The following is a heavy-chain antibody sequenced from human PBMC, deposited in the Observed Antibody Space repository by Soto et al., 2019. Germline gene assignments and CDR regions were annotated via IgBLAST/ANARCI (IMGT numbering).Heavy chain of an antibody. CDR1: GFSFSGYY. CDR2: ISNSGDTI. Sequence: QVQLVESGGGLVKPGGSLRLSCAASGFSFSGYYMSWIRQAPGRRLEWISYISNSGDTIYYADSVKGRFTISRDNAKNSLFLQMNSLRIEDTAVYYCARDTDEDNGGTTFDYWGQGALVTVSS. J-gene: IGHJ4*02. D-gene: IGHD2-8*01. V-gene: IGHV3-11*01. CDR3: ARDTDEDNGGTTFDY.